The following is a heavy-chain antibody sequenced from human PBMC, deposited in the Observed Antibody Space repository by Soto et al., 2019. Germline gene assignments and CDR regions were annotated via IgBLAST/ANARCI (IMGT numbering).Heavy chain of an antibody. CDR3: TAGKLYPSLDFDY. J-gene: IGHJ4*02. Sequence: EVQLVESGGGLVQPGRYLSLSCTASGFTFGDYAMSWVRQATGKGLEWVGFIRSKAYGGTTEYAASVKGRFTISRDDSKSIAYLQMNSLKTEDTAVYYCTAGKLYPSLDFDYWGQGTLVTVSS. CDR2: IRSKAYGGTT. CDR1: GFTFGDYA. V-gene: IGHV3-49*04. D-gene: IGHD2-8*01.